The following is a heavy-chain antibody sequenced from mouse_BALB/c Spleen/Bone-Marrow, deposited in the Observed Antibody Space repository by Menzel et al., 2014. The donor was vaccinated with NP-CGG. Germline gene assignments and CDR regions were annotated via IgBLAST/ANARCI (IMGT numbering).Heavy chain of an antibody. CDR3: ARRYYGYWYFDV. J-gene: IGHJ1*01. V-gene: IGHV5-6-5*01. CDR2: IYSGGST. Sequence: DVKLVESGGGLVKPGGSLKLSCAASGFTSSTYAMSWVRQTPEKRLEWVASIYSGGSTYYPDSVKGRFTISRDNARNILYLQMNSLRSEDTAMYYCARRYYGYWYFDVWGAGTTVTVSS. CDR1: GFTSSTYA. D-gene: IGHD1-1*01.